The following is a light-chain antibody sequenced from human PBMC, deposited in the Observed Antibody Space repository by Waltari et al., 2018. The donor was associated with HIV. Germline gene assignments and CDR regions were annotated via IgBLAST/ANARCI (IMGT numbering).Light chain of an antibody. Sequence: DIQMTQSPSFLSASVGDNTPITCRAGQDINIFLNWYQHKPGKPPEVIIYAMSTLQSGVPSRFSGGGSGTEFTLTISGLQPEDFATYYCQQTFTTPKYSFAQGTKLEI. CDR2: AMS. V-gene: IGKV1-39*01. CDR3: QQTFTTPKYS. J-gene: IGKJ2*01. CDR1: QDINIF.